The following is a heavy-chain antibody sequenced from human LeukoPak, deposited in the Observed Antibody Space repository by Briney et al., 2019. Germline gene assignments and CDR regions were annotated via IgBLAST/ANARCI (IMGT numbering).Heavy chain of an antibody. CDR2: IYYSGST. Sequence: PSETLSLTCTVSGGSISSYYWSWIRQPPGKGLEWIGYIYYSGSTNYNPSLKSRVTISVDTSKNQFSLKLSSVTAADTAVYYCARGEGTHCSGGSCYSDAYYFDYWGQGTLVTVSS. CDR1: GGSISSYY. CDR3: ARGEGTHCSGGSCYSDAYYFDY. D-gene: IGHD2-15*01. V-gene: IGHV4-59*01. J-gene: IGHJ4*02.